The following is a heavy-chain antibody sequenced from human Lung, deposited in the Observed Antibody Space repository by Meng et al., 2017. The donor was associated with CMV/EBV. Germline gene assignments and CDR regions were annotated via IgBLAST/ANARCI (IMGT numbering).Heavy chain of an antibody. J-gene: IGHJ6*02. V-gene: IGHV1-58*01. CDR2: IVVETGNT. CDR3: AAASNWDYYYYNAFDV. D-gene: IGHD1-26*01. Sequence: SXXVSXKASGFTFISSSVQWVRQARGQPLEWIGWIVVETGNTNYAQKFEEKVTISRDMSTNTAYMEVSSLGSDDSAVYYCAAASNWDYYYYNAFDVWGQGTMVTVSS. CDR1: GFTFISSS.